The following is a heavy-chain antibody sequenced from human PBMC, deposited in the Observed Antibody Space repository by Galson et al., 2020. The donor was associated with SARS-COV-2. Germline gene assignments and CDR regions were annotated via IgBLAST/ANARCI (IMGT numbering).Heavy chain of an antibody. Sequence: SETLSLTCTVSGGSISSGGYYWSWIRQHPGKGLEWIGYIYYSGSTYYNPSLKSRVTISVDTSKNQFSLKLSSVTAADTAVYYCARTYSSSWYWYVDLWGRGTLVTVSS. V-gene: IGHV4-31*03. CDR2: IYYSGST. CDR1: GGSISSGGYY. D-gene: IGHD6-13*01. CDR3: ARTYSSSWYWYVDL. J-gene: IGHJ2*01.